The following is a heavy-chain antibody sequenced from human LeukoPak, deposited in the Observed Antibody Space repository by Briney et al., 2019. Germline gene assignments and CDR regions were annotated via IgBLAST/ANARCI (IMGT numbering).Heavy chain of an antibody. CDR1: GGSISSYY. CDR2: IYYSGST. CDR3: ARTARLRWLQYDY. V-gene: IGHV4-59*12. D-gene: IGHD5-24*01. J-gene: IGHJ4*02. Sequence: SETLSLTCTVSGGSISSYYWSWIRQPPGKGLEWIGYIYYSGSTNYNPSLKSRVTMSVDTSKNQFSLKLSSVTAADTAVYYCARTARLRWLQYDYWGQGTLVTVSS.